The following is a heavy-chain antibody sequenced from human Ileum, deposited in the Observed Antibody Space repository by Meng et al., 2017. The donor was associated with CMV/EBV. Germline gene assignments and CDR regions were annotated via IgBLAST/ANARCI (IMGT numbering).Heavy chain of an antibody. CDR3: AGEYSGSGYFDY. J-gene: IGHJ4*02. Sequence: ASVKVSCKASGYIFTNYYMHWVRQAPGQGLEWMGVINPSGDGTSYAQKLQGRITMTRDTSTSTVYMELSSLRSEDTAMYYCAGEYSGSGYFDYWGQGT. V-gene: IGHV1-46*01. D-gene: IGHD1-26*01. CDR1: GYIFTNYY. CDR2: INPSGDGT.